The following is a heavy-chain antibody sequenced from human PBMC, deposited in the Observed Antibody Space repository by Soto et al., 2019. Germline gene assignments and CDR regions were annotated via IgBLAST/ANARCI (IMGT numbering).Heavy chain of an antibody. CDR2: IIPIFGTA. D-gene: IGHD2-15*01. CDR1: GGTFSSYA. Sequence: GASVKVSCKASGGTFSSYAISWVRQAPGQGLEWMGGIIPIFGTANYAQKFQGRVTITADKSTSTAYMELSSLRSEDTAVYYCARGYCSGGSCYLYYYYGMDVWGQGTTVTVS. V-gene: IGHV1-69*06. J-gene: IGHJ6*02. CDR3: ARGYCSGGSCYLYYYYGMDV.